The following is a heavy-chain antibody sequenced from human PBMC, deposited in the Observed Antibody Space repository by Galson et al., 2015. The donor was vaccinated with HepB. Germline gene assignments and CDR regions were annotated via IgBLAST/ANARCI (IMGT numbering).Heavy chain of an antibody. V-gene: IGHV1-3*01. CDR3: ARAKGRVTTVTSFDY. D-gene: IGHD4-17*01. Sequence: SVKVSCKASGYTFTSYAMHWVRQAPGQRLEWMGWINASNGSTKYSQKFQGRVTITRDTSASTAYMELSSLRSEDTAVYYCARAKGRVTTVTSFDYWGQGTLVTVSS. J-gene: IGHJ4*02. CDR2: INASNGST. CDR1: GYTFTSYA.